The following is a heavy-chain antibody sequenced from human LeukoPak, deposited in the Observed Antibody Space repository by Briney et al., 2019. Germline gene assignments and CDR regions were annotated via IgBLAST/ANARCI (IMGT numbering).Heavy chain of an antibody. CDR2: ISGSGGST. J-gene: IGHJ6*03. Sequence: GGSLRLSCAASGFTFSSYAMSWVRQAPGKGLEWVSAISGSGGSTYYADSVKGRFTISRDTSKNTLYLQMNSLRAEDTAVSYCASLVVVVAATENMDVWGKGTTVTVSS. D-gene: IGHD2-15*01. CDR1: GFTFSSYA. CDR3: ASLVVVVAATENMDV. V-gene: IGHV3-23*01.